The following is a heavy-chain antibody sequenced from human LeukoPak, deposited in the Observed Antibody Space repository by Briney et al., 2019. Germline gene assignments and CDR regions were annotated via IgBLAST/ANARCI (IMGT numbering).Heavy chain of an antibody. CDR2: IDSSGST. D-gene: IGHD6-19*01. J-gene: IGHJ4*02. CDR1: GGSISRGGYF. Sequence: SETLSLTCTVSGGSISRGGYFWTWIRQSPGGGLEWIAYIDSSGSTTYNPSLKSRATISLDAFNNQFSLKLRSVIAADTAVYYCARLTSGWHPYQFDYWGQGTLVTVSS. CDR3: ARLTSGWHPYQFDY. V-gene: IGHV4-61*08.